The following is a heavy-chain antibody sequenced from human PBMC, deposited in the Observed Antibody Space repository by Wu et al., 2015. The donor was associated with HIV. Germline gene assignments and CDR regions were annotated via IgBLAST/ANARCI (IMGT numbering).Heavy chain of an antibody. CDR3: ATDSRDYNDENGFSYYYFDH. CDR1: GYTVSNYY. D-gene: IGHD3-10*01. Sequence: QVQLVQSGAEVKKPGASVKVSCKASGYTVSNYYIHWIQQAPGLGLEWMGRINPNSGGTNFAQKFQGRVTMTRDTSISTAYMELSGLTSDDTAIYFCATDSRDYNDENGFSYYYFDHWGQGTLVTVSS. V-gene: IGHV1-2*06. J-gene: IGHJ4*02. CDR2: INPNSGGT.